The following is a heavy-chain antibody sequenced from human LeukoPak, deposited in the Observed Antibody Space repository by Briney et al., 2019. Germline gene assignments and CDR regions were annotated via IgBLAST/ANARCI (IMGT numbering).Heavy chain of an antibody. CDR1: GGSISSSSYY. J-gene: IGHJ5*02. CDR3: ARRVIVVVPAASHWFDP. Sequence: SETLSLTCTVSGGSISSSSYYWGWIRQPPGKGLEWIGSIYYSGSTYYNPSLKSRVTISVDTSKNQFSLKLSSVTAADTAVYYCARRVIVVVPAASHWFDPWGQGTLVTVSS. CDR2: IYYSGST. D-gene: IGHD2-2*01. V-gene: IGHV4-39*01.